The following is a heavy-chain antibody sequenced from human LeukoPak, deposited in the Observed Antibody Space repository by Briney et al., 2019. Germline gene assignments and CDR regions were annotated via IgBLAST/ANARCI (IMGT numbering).Heavy chain of an antibody. CDR2: IYYSGIT. D-gene: IGHD2-2*01. Sequence: SETLSLTCTVSGGSISSSNYYWGWIRQPPGKGLEWIGSIYYSGITYYNPSLKSRVTISVETSNNQFSLKLSSVTAADTAMCCCARLLIYCSSTSCHFDYWGQGTLVTVSS. J-gene: IGHJ4*02. CDR1: GGSISSSNYY. V-gene: IGHV4-39*01. CDR3: ARLLIYCSSTSCHFDY.